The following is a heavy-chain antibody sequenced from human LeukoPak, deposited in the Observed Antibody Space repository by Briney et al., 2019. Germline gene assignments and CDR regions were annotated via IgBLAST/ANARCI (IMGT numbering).Heavy chain of an antibody. CDR2: IYYSGST. CDR3: AGGSGSYYTLGPTEYFQH. Sequence: SETLSLTCTVSGGSISSGGYYWSWIRQHPGKSLEWIGYIYYSGSTYYNPSLKSRVTISVDTSKNQFSLKLSSVTAADTAVYYCAGGSGSYYTLGPTEYFQHWGQGTLVTVSS. CDR1: GGSISSGGYY. D-gene: IGHD1-26*01. J-gene: IGHJ1*01. V-gene: IGHV4-31*03.